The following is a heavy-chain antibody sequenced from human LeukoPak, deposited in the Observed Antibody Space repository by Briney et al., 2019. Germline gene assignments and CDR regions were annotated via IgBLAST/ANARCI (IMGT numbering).Heavy chain of an antibody. D-gene: IGHD6-19*01. Sequence: GGSLRLSCAASGFTFSSYWMSWVRQAPGKGLEWVANIKQDGSEKYYVDSVKGRFTISRDNTKNSVFLQMNSLRAEDTAVYYCARDRAVAGLFDNWGQGTLVTVSS. V-gene: IGHV3-7*01. CDR1: GFTFSSYW. CDR2: IKQDGSEK. CDR3: ARDRAVAGLFDN. J-gene: IGHJ4*02.